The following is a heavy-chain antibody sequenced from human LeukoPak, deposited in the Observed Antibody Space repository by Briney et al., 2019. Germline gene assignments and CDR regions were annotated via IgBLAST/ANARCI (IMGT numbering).Heavy chain of an antibody. Sequence: GGSLRLSCAASGFTFSSYGMHWVRQAPSKGLEWVSFIRDDGTNKYYADSVKGRLTISRDNSKNTLYLQMDSLRDDDTAVYYCAKRACSGASCYPFYFDHWGQGTLVTVSS. CDR2: IRDDGTNK. D-gene: IGHD2-2*01. CDR1: GFTFSSYG. J-gene: IGHJ4*02. CDR3: AKRACSGASCYPFYFDH. V-gene: IGHV3-30*02.